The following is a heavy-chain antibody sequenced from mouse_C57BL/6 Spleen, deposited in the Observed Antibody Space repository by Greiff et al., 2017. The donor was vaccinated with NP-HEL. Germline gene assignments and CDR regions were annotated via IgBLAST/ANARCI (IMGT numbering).Heavy chain of an antibody. Sequence: EVQGVESGGGLVQPGGSLKLSCAASGFTFSDYYMYWVRQTPEKRLEWVAYISNGGGSTYYPDTVKGRFTISRDNAKNTLYLQMSRLKSEDTAMYYCARRIYYGSSYYAMDYWGQGTSVTVSS. D-gene: IGHD1-1*01. CDR3: ARRIYYGSSYYAMDY. CDR2: ISNGGGST. J-gene: IGHJ4*01. CDR1: GFTFSDYY. V-gene: IGHV5-12*01.